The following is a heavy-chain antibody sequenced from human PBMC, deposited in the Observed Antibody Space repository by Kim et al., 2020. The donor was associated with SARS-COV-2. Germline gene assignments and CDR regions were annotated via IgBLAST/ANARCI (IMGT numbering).Heavy chain of an antibody. Sequence: GGSLRLSCAASGFTFSDYYMSWIRQAPGKGLEWVSYISSSGSTIYYADSVKGRFTISRDNAKNSLYLQMNSLRAEDTAVYYCAREGYSSGWRTGGGHWFDPWGQGTLVTVSS. V-gene: IGHV3-11*01. CDR1: GFTFSDYY. CDR3: AREGYSSGWRTGGGHWFDP. D-gene: IGHD6-19*01. CDR2: ISSSGSTI. J-gene: IGHJ5*02.